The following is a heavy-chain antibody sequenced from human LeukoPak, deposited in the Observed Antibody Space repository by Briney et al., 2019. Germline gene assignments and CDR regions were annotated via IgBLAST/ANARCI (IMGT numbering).Heavy chain of an antibody. Sequence: GGSLRLSCAASGFTVSSNYMSWVRQAPGKGLEWVSGISGSGGRTNYADSVKGQFTISRDNSKNTLYLQMNSLRAEDTAVYYCAKSLSSYYGGNYYYFDYWGQGTLVTVSS. J-gene: IGHJ4*02. CDR1: GFTVSSNY. CDR2: ISGSGGRT. V-gene: IGHV3-23*01. D-gene: IGHD4-23*01. CDR3: AKSLSSYYGGNYYYFDY.